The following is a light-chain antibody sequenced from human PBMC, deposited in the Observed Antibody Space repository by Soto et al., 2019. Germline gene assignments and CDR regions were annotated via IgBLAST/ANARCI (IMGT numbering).Light chain of an antibody. V-gene: IGLV2-8*01. Sequence: QSALTQPPSASGSPGQSVTISCTGTSSDVGGYKYVSWYQQHPGKAPKLMIFEVHKRPSGVPDRFSGSKSGNTASLTVSGLQAEDEADYYCSSYGGTNNLLFGXXXXLTVL. J-gene: IGLJ2*01. CDR3: SSYGGTNNLL. CDR2: EVH. CDR1: SSDVGGYKY.